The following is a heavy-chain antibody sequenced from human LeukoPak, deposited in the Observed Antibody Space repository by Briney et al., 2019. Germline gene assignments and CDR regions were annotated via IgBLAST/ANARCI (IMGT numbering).Heavy chain of an antibody. V-gene: IGHV3-23*01. Sequence: GGSLRLSCAASGFPFSSSAMSWVRHTPGNGLEWVSSITGNGVTTYYADSVKGRFTISRDNSKNILFLQMNSLGAEDSASYFCAKERRRVDTSMIRSYYFDSWVQGTPVTVSS. CDR2: ITGNGVTT. D-gene: IGHD3-16*01. CDR3: AKERRRVDTSMIRSYYFDS. CDR1: GFPFSSSA. J-gene: IGHJ4*02.